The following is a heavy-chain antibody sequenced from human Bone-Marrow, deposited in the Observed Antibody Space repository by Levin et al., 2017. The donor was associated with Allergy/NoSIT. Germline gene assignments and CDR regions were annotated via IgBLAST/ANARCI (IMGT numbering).Heavy chain of an antibody. J-gene: IGHJ4*02. CDR1: GGSISSSDYY. CDR3: ARLGYYYEASGYNIDY. D-gene: IGHD3-22*01. CDR2: IYYSGST. V-gene: IGHV4-39*01. Sequence: SETLSLTCTVSGGSISSSDYYWGWIRQTPGTGLEWIGSIYYSGSTNYKPSLKSRLTISVDTSKNQFSLRLRSMTATDTAVYYCARLGYYYEASGYNIDYWGQGTLVTVSS.